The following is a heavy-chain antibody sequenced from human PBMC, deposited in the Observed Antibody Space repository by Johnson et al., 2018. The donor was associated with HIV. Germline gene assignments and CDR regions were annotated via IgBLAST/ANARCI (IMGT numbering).Heavy chain of an antibody. CDR1: GFTFSSYA. V-gene: IGHV3-23*04. J-gene: IGHJ3*02. CDR2: ISGRGGST. D-gene: IGHD6-19*01. Sequence: VRLVESGGGLIQPGGSLRLSCEASGFTFSSYAMNWVRQAPGKGLEWVSAISGRGGSTYYADSVKGRFTISRDKSKNTLYLQMNSLRAEDTALYYCAKDRSTGWYPAFDIWGQGTMVTVSS. CDR3: AKDRSTGWYPAFDI.